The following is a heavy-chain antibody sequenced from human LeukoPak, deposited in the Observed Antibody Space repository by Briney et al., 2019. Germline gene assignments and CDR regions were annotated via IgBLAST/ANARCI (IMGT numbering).Heavy chain of an antibody. CDR2: ISSSSSYI. CDR3: ARTSPDSSSWYLAFDP. J-gene: IGHJ5*02. CDR1: GFTFSSYS. D-gene: IGHD6-13*01. V-gene: IGHV3-21*01. Sequence: GGSLRLSCAASGFTFSSYSMNWVRQAPGKGLEWVSSISSSSSYIYYADSVKGRFTISRDNAKNSLYLQMNSLRAEDTAVYYCARTSPDSSSWYLAFDPWGQGTLVTVSS.